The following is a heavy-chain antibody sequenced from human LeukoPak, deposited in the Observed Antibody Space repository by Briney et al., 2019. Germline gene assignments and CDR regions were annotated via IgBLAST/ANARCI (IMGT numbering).Heavy chain of an antibody. CDR1: GFTFSSYS. Sequence: GGSLRLSCAASGFTFSSYSMNWVRQAPGKGLEWVSSISSSSSYIYYADSVKGRFTISRDNAKNSLYLQMNSLRAEDTAVYYCASSHTIFGVAIRSLDYWGQGTLVTVSS. CDR2: ISSSSSYI. V-gene: IGHV3-21*01. J-gene: IGHJ4*02. CDR3: ASSHTIFGVAIRSLDY. D-gene: IGHD3-3*01.